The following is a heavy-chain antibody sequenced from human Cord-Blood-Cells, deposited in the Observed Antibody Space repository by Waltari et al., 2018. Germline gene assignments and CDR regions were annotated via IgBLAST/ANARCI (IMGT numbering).Heavy chain of an antibody. J-gene: IGHJ4*02. CDR2: INHSGST. D-gene: IGHD3-22*01. CDR3: ARYSTDSSGYYCDY. CDR1: GGSFSGYY. Sequence: QVQLQQWGAGLLKPSETLSLTCAVYGGSFSGYYWSWIRQPPGKGLEWIGEINHSGSTNYHPSLKSRVTISVDTSKNQFSLKLSSVTAADTAVYYCARYSTDSSGYYCDYWGQGTLVTVSS. V-gene: IGHV4-34*01.